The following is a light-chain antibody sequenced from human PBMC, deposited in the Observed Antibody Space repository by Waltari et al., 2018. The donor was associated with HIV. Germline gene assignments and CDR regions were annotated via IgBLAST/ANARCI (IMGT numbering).Light chain of an antibody. V-gene: IGKV1-39*01. CDR3: QHSRA. CDR1: QTINNH. Sequence: DIQMTQSPSSVSASVGDRVTITCRASQTINNHLNWYQQRPGKAPKLLIYAASSLQNGVPSRFRCSGSGTDFTLTISSLQPEDFTTFFCQHSRAFGQGTKVEIK. CDR2: AAS. J-gene: IGKJ1*01.